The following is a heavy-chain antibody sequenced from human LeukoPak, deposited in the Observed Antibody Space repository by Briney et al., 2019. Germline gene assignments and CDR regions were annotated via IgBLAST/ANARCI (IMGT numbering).Heavy chain of an antibody. Sequence: PGRSLRLYCAASGFTFSSYGMRWVRQAPGKGLEWVAVISYDGSNKYYADFVKGRFTISRDNSKNTLYLQMNSLRAEDTAVYYCAKGGSSSSYYFDYWGQGTLVTVSS. CDR1: GFTFSSYG. D-gene: IGHD6-6*01. V-gene: IGHV3-30*18. CDR3: AKGGSSSSYYFDY. J-gene: IGHJ4*02. CDR2: ISYDGSNK.